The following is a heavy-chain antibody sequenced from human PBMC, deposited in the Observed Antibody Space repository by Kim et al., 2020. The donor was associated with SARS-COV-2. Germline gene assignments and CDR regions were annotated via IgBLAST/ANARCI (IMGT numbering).Heavy chain of an antibody. Sequence: SETLSLGCAVYGGSFSGYYWSWIRQSPGKGLEWIGEINHNGNTNYSPSLKSRLTISVDTSNNHFSLTLISVTAADTAVYYCARVPVFRVADSGWYYYYGMDVWGQGTTVTVSS. CDR3: ARVPVFRVADSGWYYYYGMDV. J-gene: IGHJ6*02. CDR1: GGSFSGYY. CDR2: INHNGNT. D-gene: IGHD6-19*01. V-gene: IGHV4-34*01.